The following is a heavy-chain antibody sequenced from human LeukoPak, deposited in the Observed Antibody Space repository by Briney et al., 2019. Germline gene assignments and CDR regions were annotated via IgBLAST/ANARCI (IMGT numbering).Heavy chain of an antibody. CDR3: TRYDSRGSASTKFDY. V-gene: IGHV4-38-2*01. CDR2: IYGRAST. D-gene: IGHD3-3*01. J-gene: IGHJ4*02. Sequence: PSETLSLTCAVSGYSLGKNYYWGWLRQSPGKGLEWIGRIYGRASTSYNPSLMNRVTISVDTSKNHFSLQLTSVTAADTAVYYCTRYDSRGSASTKFDYWGPGIQVTVSS. CDR1: GYSLGKNYY.